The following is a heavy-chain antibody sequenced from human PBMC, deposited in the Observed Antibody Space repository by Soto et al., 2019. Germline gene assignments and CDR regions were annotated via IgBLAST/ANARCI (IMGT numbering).Heavy chain of an antibody. CDR2: IYPGDSET. V-gene: IGHV5-51*03. D-gene: IGHD2-15*01. J-gene: IGHJ5*02. CDR1: GYSFSNYW. CDR3: ANRRGGNPDDWFDP. Sequence: EVQLVQSGAEVKKPGESLKISCKGSGYSFSNYWIVWVRQMPGKGLEWMGIIYPGDSETKYSPSFQGQVTISADKSINPAYLQWISLKAPDTAMYYCANRRGGNPDDWFDPGGEGTLVTVSS.